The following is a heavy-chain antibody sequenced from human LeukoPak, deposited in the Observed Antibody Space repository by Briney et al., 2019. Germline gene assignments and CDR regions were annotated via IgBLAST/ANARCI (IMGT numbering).Heavy chain of an antibody. V-gene: IGHV3-21*01. J-gene: IGHJ6*02. CDR3: SREPEMATITLYCYYGMDV. CDR1: GFTFSSYS. CDR2: ISSSSSDI. D-gene: IGHD5-12*01. Sequence: GGSLRLSCAASGFTFSSYSMNWVRQAPGKGLEWVSSISSSSSDIYYSDSVKGRCTISRDNAKNSLYLQMNSLGAEDTTVYYCSREPEMATITLYCYYGMDVWGQGTTVTVSS.